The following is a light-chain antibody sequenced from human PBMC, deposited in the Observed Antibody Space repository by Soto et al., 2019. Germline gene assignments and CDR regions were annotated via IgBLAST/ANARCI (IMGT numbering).Light chain of an antibody. CDR3: QQSYGIPLT. Sequence: DIQMTQSPSSLSASVGDRITITCRASQSVDTLLNWYQQKPGKAPNLLIYAVSSLDSGVPSRFSGSGSGAEFSLTIASLQPEDFATYYCQQSYGIPLTFGGGTKVEMK. CDR2: AVS. CDR1: QSVDTL. J-gene: IGKJ4*01. V-gene: IGKV1-39*01.